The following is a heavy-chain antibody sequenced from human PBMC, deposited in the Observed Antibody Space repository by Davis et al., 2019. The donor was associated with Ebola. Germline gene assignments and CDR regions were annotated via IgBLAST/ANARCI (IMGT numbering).Heavy chain of an antibody. V-gene: IGHV1-46*01. CDR2: IHPRDGNT. Sequence: ASVKVSCKAAGGTLRTHGISWVRQAPGQGLEWMGLIHPRDGNTIYAQRFQGRVTMTRDTATDTVDMELSSLTSDDTAVYYCAKEDESPDMWGQGTVVTVSS. CDR3: AKEDESPDM. CDR1: GGTLRTHG. J-gene: IGHJ3*02.